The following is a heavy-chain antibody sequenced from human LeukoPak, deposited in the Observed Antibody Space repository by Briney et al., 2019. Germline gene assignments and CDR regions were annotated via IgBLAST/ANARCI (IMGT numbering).Heavy chain of an antibody. J-gene: IGHJ4*02. CDR2: IYKSAIT. D-gene: IGHD3-22*01. CDR3: ARQGAGTYYYDSSGPFDY. V-gene: IGHV3-53*01. CDR1: GFTVSSNY. Sequence: GGSLRLSCAASGFTVSSNYMTWVRQAPGKGLEWVSVIYKSAITYYADTVRGRFTISRDNSKNTLYLQMNSLRAEDTAVYYCARQGAGTYYYDSSGPFDYWGQGTLVTVSS.